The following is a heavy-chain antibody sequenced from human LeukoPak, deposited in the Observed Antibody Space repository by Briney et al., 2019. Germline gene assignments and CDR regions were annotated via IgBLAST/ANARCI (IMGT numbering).Heavy chain of an antibody. J-gene: IGHJ4*02. CDR1: GGSISSSSCY. Sequence: SETLSLTCTVSGGSISSSSCYWGWIRQPPGKGLEWIGSIYYSGSTYYNPSLKSRVTISVDTSKNQFSLKLSSVTAADTAVYYCASHFTYYYDSSGSPDYWGQGTLVTVSS. CDR2: IYYSGST. V-gene: IGHV4-39*01. D-gene: IGHD3-22*01. CDR3: ASHFTYYYDSSGSPDY.